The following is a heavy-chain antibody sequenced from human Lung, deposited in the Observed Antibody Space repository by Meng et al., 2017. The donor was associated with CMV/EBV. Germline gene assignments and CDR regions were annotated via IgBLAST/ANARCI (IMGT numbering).Heavy chain of an antibody. V-gene: IGHV1-2*06. CDR1: GYSFSGFY. D-gene: IGHD6-19*01. J-gene: IGHJ4*01. Sequence: VQLVQSGAEVKRPGASVKISCQASGYSFSGFYLNWARQAPGHGLEWLGRVNPISDDTHLAQKFEGRITVTRGATINTAFMELTRLRPDDTAVYYCGKSSDNGWSSWGPGTLVTVSS. CDR3: GKSSDNGWSS. CDR2: VNPISDDT.